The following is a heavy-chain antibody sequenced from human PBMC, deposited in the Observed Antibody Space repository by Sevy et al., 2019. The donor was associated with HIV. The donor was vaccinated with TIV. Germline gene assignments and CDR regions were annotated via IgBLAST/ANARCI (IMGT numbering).Heavy chain of an antibody. V-gene: IGHV3-15*01. D-gene: IGHD3-10*01. CDR1: GFTFSNAW. J-gene: IGHJ3*02. CDR3: TTRARESVKGAFDI. CDR2: IKSKTDGGTK. Sequence: GGSLRLSCAASGFTFSNAWMSWVRQAPGKGLEWVGRIKSKTDGGTKDYAAPVKGRFTISRDDSKNTLYLQMNSLKTEDTAVYYCTTRARESVKGAFDIWGQGTMVTVSS.